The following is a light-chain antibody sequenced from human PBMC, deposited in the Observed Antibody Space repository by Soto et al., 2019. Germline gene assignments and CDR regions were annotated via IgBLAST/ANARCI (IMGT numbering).Light chain of an antibody. CDR2: DVS. J-gene: IGLJ3*02. CDR1: SSDVGDYNY. V-gene: IGLV2-11*01. Sequence: QSALTQPRSVSGSPGQSVTISCTVTSSDVGDYNYVSWYQQHPGKAPKLMIYDVSERPSGVPDRFSGSKSGNTASLTISGLQAEDEADYYCCSYAGSYTWVFGGGTKLTVL. CDR3: CSYAGSYTWV.